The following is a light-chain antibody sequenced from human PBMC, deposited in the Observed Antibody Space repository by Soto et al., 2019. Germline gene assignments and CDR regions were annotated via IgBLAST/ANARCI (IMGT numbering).Light chain of an antibody. CDR3: SSYTSSSTLDV. J-gene: IGLJ1*01. CDR1: SSDVGGYNY. Sequence: QSALTQPASVSGSPGQSITISCTGTSSDVGGYNYVSWYQQHPGKAPKLMIYEVSNRPSGVSNRFSGSKSGNTVSLTISGLQAEDGADYYCSSYTSSSTLDVFGTGTKVTVL. V-gene: IGLV2-14*01. CDR2: EVS.